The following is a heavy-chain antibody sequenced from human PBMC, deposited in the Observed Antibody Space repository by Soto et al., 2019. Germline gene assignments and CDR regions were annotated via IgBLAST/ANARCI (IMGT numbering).Heavy chain of an antibody. V-gene: IGHV1-46*01. CDR3: ARSSYYDFWSGSGPSYYYYGMDV. CDR2: IIPSVGRT. D-gene: IGHD3-3*01. CDR1: GYTFTSYC. Sequence: ASVKVSCKASGYTFTSYCMHWVRQAPGQGLEWMGIIIPSVGRTSYAQKFQGRVTITADESTSTAYMELSSLRSEDTAVYYCARSSYYDFWSGSGPSYYYYGMDVWGQGTTVTVSS. J-gene: IGHJ6*02.